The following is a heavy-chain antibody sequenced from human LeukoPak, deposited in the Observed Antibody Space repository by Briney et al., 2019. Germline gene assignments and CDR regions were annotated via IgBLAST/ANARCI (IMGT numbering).Heavy chain of an antibody. CDR3: ASGGFKGYFDY. Sequence: GGSLRLSCVASGLTFSSYWMSWVRQAPGKGLEWVANIMQDGSEKYYVDSVTGRFTIFRDNAKNSLYLQMSSLRAEGTAVYFCASGGFKGYFDYWGQGILVTVSS. V-gene: IGHV3-7*01. CDR1: GLTFSSYW. CDR2: IMQDGSEK. J-gene: IGHJ4*02.